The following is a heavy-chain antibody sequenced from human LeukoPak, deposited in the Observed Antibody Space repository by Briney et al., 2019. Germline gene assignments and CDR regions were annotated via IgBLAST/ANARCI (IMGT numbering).Heavy chain of an antibody. Sequence: SETLSLTCTVSGASITSDTYSWVWIRQAPGKGLKWVGNILYSGGTYYNASLKSRVTISFDTSRNHFSLRLSSVTAADTAVYYCARGLDQLPHCYFDPWGHGTLVTVSS. V-gene: IGHV4-39*02. J-gene: IGHJ5*02. CDR3: ARGLDQLPHCYFDP. D-gene: IGHD1-1*01. CDR1: GASITSDTYS. CDR2: ILYSGGT.